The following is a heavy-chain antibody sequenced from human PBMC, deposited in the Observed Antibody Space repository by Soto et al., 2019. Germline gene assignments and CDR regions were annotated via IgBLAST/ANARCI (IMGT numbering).Heavy chain of an antibody. J-gene: IGHJ6*02. D-gene: IGHD2-2*01. V-gene: IGHV1-2*02. Sequence: TVRVSCKASGYTFTDYYLHWVRQAPGQGLEWMGWINPITGDTKSTQKFQARVTMTRDTSIGTASLELTSLTSDDTAVYYCARVTSFQDGMDVWGQGTTVSVS. CDR2: INPITGDT. CDR1: GYTFTDYY. CDR3: ARVTSFQDGMDV.